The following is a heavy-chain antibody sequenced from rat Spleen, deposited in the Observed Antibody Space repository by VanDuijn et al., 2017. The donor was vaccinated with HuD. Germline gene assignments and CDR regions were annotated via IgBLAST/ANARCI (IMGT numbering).Heavy chain of an antibody. D-gene: IGHD1-7*01. CDR1: GFTFDDYH. CDR3: ATTYFGYGYFDY. CDR2: ISYDGSTT. V-gene: IGHV5-20*01. Sequence: EVQVVESGGGLVQPGRSLKLSCAASGFTFDDYHMAWVRQAPTKGLEWVASISYDGSTTYYRDSVKGRFTISRDNAKSTLYLQMDSLRSEDTATYYCATTYFGYGYFDYWGQGVMVTVSS. J-gene: IGHJ2*01.